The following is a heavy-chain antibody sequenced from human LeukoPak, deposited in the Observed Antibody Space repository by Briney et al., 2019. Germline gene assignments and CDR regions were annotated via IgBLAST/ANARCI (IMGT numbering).Heavy chain of an antibody. J-gene: IGHJ4*02. CDR2: INRDGSRT. CDR1: GFIFSNNW. D-gene: IGHD5-18*01. V-gene: IGHV3-74*01. CDR3: ARGGSDTAMAHDY. Sequence: GGSLRLSCAASGFIFSNNWMHWVRQAPGKGLMWVSRINRDGSRTDYADSVKGRFTISRDDAKNTLYLQVNSLRAEDTAVYFCARGGSDTAMAHDYWGQGTLVTVSS.